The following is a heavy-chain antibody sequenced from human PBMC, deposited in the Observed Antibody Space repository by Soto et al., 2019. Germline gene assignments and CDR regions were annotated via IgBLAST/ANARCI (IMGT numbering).Heavy chain of an antibody. V-gene: IGHV3-23*04. CDR1: GFTFSSYA. CDR2: ISGSGGST. CDR3: AEALISWATVTTFAY. J-gene: IGHJ4*02. Sequence: EVQLVESGGGLVQPGGSLRLSCAASGFTFSSYAMSWVRQAPGKGLEWVSAISGSGGSTYYADSVKGRFTISRDNSKNTMYLQMNSLGAEDTAVYYCAEALISWATVTTFAYWGQGTLVTVSS. D-gene: IGHD4-17*01.